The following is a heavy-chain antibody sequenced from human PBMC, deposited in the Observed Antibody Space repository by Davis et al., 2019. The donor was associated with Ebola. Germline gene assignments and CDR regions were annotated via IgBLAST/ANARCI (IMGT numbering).Heavy chain of an antibody. Sequence: AASVKVSCKASGYIFTSYAMHWVRQAPGQGLEWMGWISAYNGNTNYAQKLQGRVTMTTDTSTSTAYMELRSLRSDDTAVYYCARDSGYDLRLYYYYGMDVWGQGTTVTVSS. J-gene: IGHJ6*02. V-gene: IGHV1-18*01. D-gene: IGHD5-12*01. CDR3: ARDSGYDLRLYYYYGMDV. CDR1: GYIFTSYA. CDR2: ISAYNGNT.